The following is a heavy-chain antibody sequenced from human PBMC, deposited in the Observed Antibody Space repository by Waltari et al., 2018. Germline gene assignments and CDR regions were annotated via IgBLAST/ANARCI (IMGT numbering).Heavy chain of an antibody. CDR2: INTNTGNP. V-gene: IGHV7-4-1*02. CDR3: ARDLRIAAAANWFDP. D-gene: IGHD6-13*01. J-gene: IGHJ5*02. CDR1: GYPFTSYA. Sequence: QVQLVQSGSALTKPGASVKVSCKASGYPFTSYAMNCVRPAPGQGLEWMGWINTNTGNPTYAQGFTGRFVFSLDTSVSTAYLQISSLKAEDTAVYYCARDLRIAAAANWFDPWGQGTLVTVSS.